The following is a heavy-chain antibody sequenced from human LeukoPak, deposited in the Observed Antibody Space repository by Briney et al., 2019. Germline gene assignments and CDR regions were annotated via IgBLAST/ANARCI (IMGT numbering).Heavy chain of an antibody. V-gene: IGHV1-8*01. Sequence: ASVKVSCKASGYTFTSYDINWVRQATGQGLEWMGWTNPNSGNTGYAQKFQGRVTMTRNTSISTAYMELSSLRSEDTAVYYCARQVGGYYYYGMDVWGQGTTVTVSS. CDR3: ARQVGGYYYYGMDV. CDR1: GYTFTSYD. CDR2: TNPNSGNT. D-gene: IGHD2-15*01. J-gene: IGHJ6*02.